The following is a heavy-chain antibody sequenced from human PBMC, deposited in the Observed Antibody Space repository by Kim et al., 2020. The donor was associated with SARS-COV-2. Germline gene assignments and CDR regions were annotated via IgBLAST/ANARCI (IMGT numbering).Heavy chain of an antibody. CDR1: GFTFSSRA. V-gene: IGHV3-23*01. J-gene: IGHJ4*02. CDR2: VNNGSNA. Sequence: GGSLRLSCAASGFTFSSRAMSWVRQAPGKGPEWVASVNNGSNAYYADSVKGRFTVSRDITRDTLYLQMNSLRAEDTALYFCAKDHPSSGWPAFDSWGQGTLVTVSS. D-gene: IGHD6-19*01. CDR3: AKDHPSSGWPAFDS.